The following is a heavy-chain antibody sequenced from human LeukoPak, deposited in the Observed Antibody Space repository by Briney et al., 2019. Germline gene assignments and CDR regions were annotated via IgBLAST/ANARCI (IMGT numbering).Heavy chain of an antibody. D-gene: IGHD7-27*01. J-gene: IGHJ6*03. CDR1: GYTFTSYD. CDR2: MNPNSGNT. CDR3: ARGYPPPNWGYYHYYMDV. Sequence: ASVKVSCKASGYTFTSYDINWVRQATGQGLEWMGWMNPNSGNTGYAQKFQGRVTITRNTSISTAYMELSSLRSEDTAVYYCARGYPPPNWGYYHYYMDVWGKGTTVTVSS. V-gene: IGHV1-8*03.